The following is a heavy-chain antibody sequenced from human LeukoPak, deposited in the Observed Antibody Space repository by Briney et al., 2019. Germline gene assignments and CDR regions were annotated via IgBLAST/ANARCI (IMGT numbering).Heavy chain of an antibody. CDR3: ARSRIAVASL. Sequence: ASVKVSFTASGYTFTVYYMHWVRQAPGQGLEWMGWINPNSGGTNYAQKFQGRVTMTRDTSISTAYMELSRLRSDDTAVYYCARSRIAVASLWGQGTLVTVSS. CDR2: INPNSGGT. D-gene: IGHD6-19*01. J-gene: IGHJ4*02. CDR1: GYTFTVYY. V-gene: IGHV1-2*02.